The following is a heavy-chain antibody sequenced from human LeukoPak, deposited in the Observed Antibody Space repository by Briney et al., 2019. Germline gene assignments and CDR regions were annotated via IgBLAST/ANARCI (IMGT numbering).Heavy chain of an antibody. J-gene: IGHJ4*02. CDR1: GFTFSDYA. V-gene: IGHV3-11*01. CDR3: ARQYNYDSRAFDY. CDR2: ISSGGSTI. Sequence: GGSLRLSCTASGFTFSDYAMSWVRQPPGEGLEWVSYISSGGSTINYADSVKGRFTISRDNAKNSLYLQMNSLRAEDTAVYYCARQYNYDSRAFDYWGQGTLVTISS. D-gene: IGHD5-18*01.